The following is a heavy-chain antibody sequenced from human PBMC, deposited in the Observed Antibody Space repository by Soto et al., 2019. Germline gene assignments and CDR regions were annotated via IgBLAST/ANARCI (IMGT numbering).Heavy chain of an antibody. D-gene: IGHD6-13*01. V-gene: IGHV3-23*01. J-gene: IGHJ4*02. CDR3: AKGSGSSWYSS. Sequence: EVQLLESGGGLVQPGGSLRLSCAASGFTFSSYGMSWVRQASGKGLEWVSAISGSGGSTYYADSVKGRFTFSRDNSKNTLYRQMNSLRAEDTAVYYCAKGSGSSWYSSWGQGTLVTVSS. CDR2: ISGSGGST. CDR1: GFTFSSYG.